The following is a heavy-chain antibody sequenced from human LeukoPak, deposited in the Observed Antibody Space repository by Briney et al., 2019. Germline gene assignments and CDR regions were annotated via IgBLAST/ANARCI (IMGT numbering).Heavy chain of an antibody. J-gene: IGHJ5*02. CDR3: ARRSGWYNWFDP. CDR2: INHSGST. Sequence: SETLSLTCAVYGGPFSGYYWSWIRQPPGKGLEWIGEINHSGSTNYNPSLKSRVTISVDTSKNQFSLKLSSVTAADTAVYYCARRSGWYNWFDPWGQGTLVTVSS. D-gene: IGHD6-19*01. CDR1: GGPFSGYY. V-gene: IGHV4-34*01.